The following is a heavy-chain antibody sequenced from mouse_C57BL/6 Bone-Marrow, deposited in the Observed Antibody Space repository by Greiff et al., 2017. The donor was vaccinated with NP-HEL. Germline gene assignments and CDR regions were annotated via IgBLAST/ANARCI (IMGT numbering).Heavy chain of an antibody. Sequence: VKLMESGPGLVQPSQSLSITCTVSGFSLTSYGVHWVRQSPGKGLEWLGVIWSGGSTDYNAAFISRLSISKDNSKSQVFFKMNSLQADDTAIYYCARNLYSNYPWFAYWGQGTLVTVSA. V-gene: IGHV2-2*01. CDR1: GFSLTSYG. CDR3: ARNLYSNYPWFAY. J-gene: IGHJ3*01. D-gene: IGHD2-5*01. CDR2: IWSGGST.